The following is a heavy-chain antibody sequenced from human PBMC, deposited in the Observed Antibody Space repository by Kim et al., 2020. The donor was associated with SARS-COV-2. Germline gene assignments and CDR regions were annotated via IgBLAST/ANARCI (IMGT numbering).Heavy chain of an antibody. V-gene: IGHV3-74*01. Sequence: GGSLRLSCVASGFTFSTYWMHWVRQAPGMRPVWVSRINPDGRTTTYPDSVQGRFTISRDNAKNTLYLDMSSLRADDTAMYYCARSASDYKGFTYWGRGTQVTVSS. CDR1: GFTFSTYW. J-gene: IGHJ4*02. CDR3: ARSASDYKGFTY. CDR2: INPDGRTT. D-gene: IGHD4-17*01.